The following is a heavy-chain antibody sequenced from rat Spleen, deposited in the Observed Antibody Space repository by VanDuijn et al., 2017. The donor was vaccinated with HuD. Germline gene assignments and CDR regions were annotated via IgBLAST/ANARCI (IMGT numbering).Heavy chain of an antibody. CDR1: GFSLTSYN. CDR3: VRANRESYAHFDY. D-gene: IGHD1-12*01. Sequence: QVQLKESGPGLVQPSQTLSLTCTVSGFSLTSYNVHWVRQPTGKGLEWMGVIWTGGTTAYHSSFNSRLSVSRDISKSQVFLRMNSLQTEDTATYYCVRANRESYAHFDYWGQGVVVTVSS. CDR2: IWTGGTT. J-gene: IGHJ2*01. V-gene: IGHV2-30*01.